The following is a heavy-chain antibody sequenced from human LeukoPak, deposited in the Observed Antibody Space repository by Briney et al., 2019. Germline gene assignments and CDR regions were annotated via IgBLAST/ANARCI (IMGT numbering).Heavy chain of an antibody. CDR1: GGSFSGYY. Sequence: SETLSLTCAVYGGSFSGYYWSWIRQPPGKRLEWIGEINHSGSTNYNPSLKSRVTISVDTSKNQFSLKLSSVTAADTAVYYCASPTPNYDSSGYPDAFDIWGQGTMVTVSS. D-gene: IGHD3-22*01. J-gene: IGHJ3*02. CDR2: INHSGST. CDR3: ASPTPNYDSSGYPDAFDI. V-gene: IGHV4-34*01.